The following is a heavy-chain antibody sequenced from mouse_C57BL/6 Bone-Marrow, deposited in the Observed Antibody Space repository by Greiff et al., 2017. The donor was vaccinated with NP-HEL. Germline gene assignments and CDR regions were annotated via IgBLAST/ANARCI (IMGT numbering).Heavy chain of an antibody. J-gene: IGHJ4*01. CDR1: GYTFTSYW. Sequence: QVQLQQPGAELVMPGASVKLSCKASGYTFTSYWMHWLKQRPGQGLVWIGEIDPSDSYTTYNQKFKGKSTLTVAKSSSTAYMKLSSLTSEDSAVDYCARESSYYAYAMDYWGRGTAVTVSS. V-gene: IGHV1-69*01. D-gene: IGHD2-10*01. CDR3: ARESSYYAYAMDY. CDR2: IDPSDSYT.